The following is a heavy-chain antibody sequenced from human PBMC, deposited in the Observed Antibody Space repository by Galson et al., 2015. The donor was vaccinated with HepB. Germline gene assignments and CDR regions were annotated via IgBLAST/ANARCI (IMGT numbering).Heavy chain of an antibody. Sequence: SLRLSCAASGFTFSSYSMNWVRQAPGKGLEWVSYISSSSNTIYYADSVKGRFTISRDNSKNTLFVQMNSLRVEDTAVYYCAKEPVHGDYDSWSGYYFDSWGQGTLVIVSS. V-gene: IGHV3-48*01. CDR1: GFTFSSYS. D-gene: IGHD3-3*01. CDR3: AKEPVHGDYDSWSGYYFDS. CDR2: ISSSSNTI. J-gene: IGHJ4*02.